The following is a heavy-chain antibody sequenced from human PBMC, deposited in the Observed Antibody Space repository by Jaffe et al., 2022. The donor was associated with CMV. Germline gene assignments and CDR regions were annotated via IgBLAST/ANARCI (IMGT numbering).Heavy chain of an antibody. J-gene: IGHJ4*02. CDR2: IYYSGST. D-gene: IGHD4-17*01. V-gene: IGHV4-59*08. CDR3: ARRMTTVTEFDY. CDR1: GGSISSYY. Sequence: QVQLQESGPGLVKPSETLSLTCTVSGGSISSYYWSWIRQPPGKGLEWIGYIYYSGSTNYNPSLKSRVTISVDTSKNQFSLKLSSVTAADTAVYYCARRMTTVTEFDYWGQGTLVTVSS.